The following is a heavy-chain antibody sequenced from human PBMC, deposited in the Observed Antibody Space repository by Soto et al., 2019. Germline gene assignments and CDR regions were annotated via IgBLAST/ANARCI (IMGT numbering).Heavy chain of an antibody. D-gene: IGHD5-18*01. Sequence: QVQLVQSGAEVKKPGASVKVSCKASGYTFTSYGISWVRQAPGQVLEGMGWISAYNGNTNYAQKLQGRVTMTTDTSTSTAYMELRSLRSDDTAVYYCARDPPRSDTAMVTYYYYGMDVWGQGTTVTVSS. CDR2: ISAYNGNT. CDR1: GYTFTSYG. V-gene: IGHV1-18*01. CDR3: ARDPPRSDTAMVTYYYYGMDV. J-gene: IGHJ6*02.